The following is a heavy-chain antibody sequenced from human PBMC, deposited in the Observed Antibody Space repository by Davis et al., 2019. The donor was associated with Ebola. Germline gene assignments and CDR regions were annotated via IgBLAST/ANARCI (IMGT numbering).Heavy chain of an antibody. V-gene: IGHV3-21*04. Sequence: GGSLRLSCAASGFTFSRYTMAWVRQAPGKGLEWVSSISMSSISLDYSDSVKGRFTISRGNARNSLYLQMNSLRAEDTALYYCAKDMRQQLVLTDLRPTAYYYYGMDVWGKGTTVTVSS. J-gene: IGHJ6*04. CDR2: ISMSSISL. CDR3: AKDMRQQLVLTDLRPTAYYYYGMDV. CDR1: GFTFSRYT. D-gene: IGHD6-13*01.